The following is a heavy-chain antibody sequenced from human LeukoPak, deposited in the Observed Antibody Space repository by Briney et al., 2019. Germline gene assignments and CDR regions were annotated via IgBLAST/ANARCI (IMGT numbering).Heavy chain of an antibody. CDR2: ISGSGGST. CDR1: GFTFSSHA. J-gene: IGHJ4*02. V-gene: IGHV3-23*01. Sequence: GGSLRLSCAASGFTFSSHAMSWVRQAPGKGLEWVSAISGSGGSTYYADSVKGRFTISRDNSKNTLYLQMNSLRAEDTAVYYCARDLRGYSYGTDDYWGQGTLVTVSS. D-gene: IGHD5-18*01. CDR3: ARDLRGYSYGTDDY.